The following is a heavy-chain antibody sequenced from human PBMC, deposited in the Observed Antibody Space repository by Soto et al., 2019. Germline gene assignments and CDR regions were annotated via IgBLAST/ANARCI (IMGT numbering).Heavy chain of an antibody. V-gene: IGHV4-59*12. D-gene: IGHD6-19*01. CDR2: IYYSGST. Sequence: SETLSLTCTVSGGSISSYYWSWIRQPPGKGLEWIGYIYYSGSTNYNPSLKSRVTVSVDTSKNQFSLKLSSVTAADTAVYYCARDDSGWPPFDPWGQGTLVTVPQ. CDR3: ARDDSGWPPFDP. J-gene: IGHJ5*02. CDR1: GGSISSYY.